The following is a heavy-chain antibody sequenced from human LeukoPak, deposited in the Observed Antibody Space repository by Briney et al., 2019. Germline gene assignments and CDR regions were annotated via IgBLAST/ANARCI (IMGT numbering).Heavy chain of an antibody. D-gene: IGHD3-22*01. CDR1: GGSISSYY. Sequence: SETLSLTCTVSGGSISSYYWSWIRQPPGKGLEWIGYIYYSGSTNYNPSLKSRVTISVDTSKNQFSLKLSSVTAADTAVYYCARDYYYDSSGYYYPDMDVWGKGTTVTVSS. J-gene: IGHJ6*03. V-gene: IGHV4-59*01. CDR2: IYYSGST. CDR3: ARDYYYDSSGYYYPDMDV.